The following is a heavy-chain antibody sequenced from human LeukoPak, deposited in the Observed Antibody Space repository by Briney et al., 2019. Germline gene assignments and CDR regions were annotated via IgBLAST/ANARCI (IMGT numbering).Heavy chain of an antibody. Sequence: PSVKVSCKASGYTFTSYGISWVRQAPGQGLEWMGWFSAYNGNTNYAQKLQGRVTMTTDTSTRTACLERRSLRSHDTAGYYLSGDAARQQLVSSWFDPWGQGTLVTVSS. CDR3: SGDAARQQLVSSWFDP. V-gene: IGHV1-18*01. D-gene: IGHD6-13*01. J-gene: IGHJ5*02. CDR1: GYTFTSYG. CDR2: FSAYNGNT.